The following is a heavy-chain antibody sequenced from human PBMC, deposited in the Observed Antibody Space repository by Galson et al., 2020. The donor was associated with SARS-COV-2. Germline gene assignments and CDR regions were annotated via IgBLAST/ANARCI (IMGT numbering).Heavy chain of an antibody. CDR2: IYPGDSDT. V-gene: IGHV5-51*01. J-gene: IGHJ6*03. CDR1: GYSFTSYW. CDR3: ARRTSYCSSTSCYHYYYYMDV. Sequence: GESLKISCTGSGYSFTSYWIGWVRQMPGKGLEWMGIIYPGDSDTRYSPSFQGQVTISADKSISTAYLQWSSLKASDTAMYYCARRTSYCSSTSCYHYYYYMDVWGKGTTVTVSS. D-gene: IGHD2-2*01.